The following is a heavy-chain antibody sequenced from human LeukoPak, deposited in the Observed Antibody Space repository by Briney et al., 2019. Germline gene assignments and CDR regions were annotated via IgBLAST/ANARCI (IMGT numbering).Heavy chain of an antibody. D-gene: IGHD3-22*01. V-gene: IGHV3-23*01. CDR1: GFTFSSYA. CDR3: ARARPWDSSRSYYFGMDV. Sequence: GGSLRLSCAASGFTFSSYAMSWVRQAPGKGLEWVSAISADASSTYYADSVEGRFTISRYNSKNALFLQMNSLRAEDTAVYYCARARPWDSSRSYYFGMDVWGHGTTVTVSS. CDR2: ISADASST. J-gene: IGHJ6*02.